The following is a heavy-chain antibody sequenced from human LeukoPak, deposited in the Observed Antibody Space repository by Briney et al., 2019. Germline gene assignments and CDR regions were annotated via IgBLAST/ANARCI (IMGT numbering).Heavy chain of an antibody. Sequence: PGGSLRLSCAASGFTFSNAWMSWVRQAPGKGLEWVGRIKSKTDGGTTDYAAPVKGRFTILRDDSKNTLYLQMNSLKTEDTAVYYCTTDRRRHYVWGSYRYTGAAFDIWGQGTMVTVSS. J-gene: IGHJ3*02. CDR1: GFTFSNAW. CDR3: TTDRRRHYVWGSYRYTGAAFDI. CDR2: IKSKTDGGTT. D-gene: IGHD3-16*02. V-gene: IGHV3-15*01.